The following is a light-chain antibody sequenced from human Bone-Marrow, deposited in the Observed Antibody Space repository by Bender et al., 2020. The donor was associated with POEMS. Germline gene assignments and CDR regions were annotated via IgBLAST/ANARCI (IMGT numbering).Light chain of an antibody. CDR1: KLGDKY. CDR3: QSADKAGICV. V-gene: IGLV3-1*01. CDR2: QDT. J-gene: IGLJ2*01. Sequence: SYELTQPPSVSMSPGQTANITCSGDKLGDKYASWYQQKPGQSPVLVIFQDTRRPSGIPERFSGSGSGTSVTLTISGVQAEDEADYYCQSADKAGICVFGGGTKLTVL.